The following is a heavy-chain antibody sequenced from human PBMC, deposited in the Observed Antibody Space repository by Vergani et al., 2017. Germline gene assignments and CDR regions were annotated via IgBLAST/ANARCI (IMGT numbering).Heavy chain of an antibody. CDR2: IMPDGSAT. CDR1: RFTFSDFW. V-gene: IGHV3-7*01. J-gene: IGHJ3*02. D-gene: IGHD6-6*01. CDR3: AKSGFVGAFET. Sequence: EVLLVESGGGLVQPGESLRLSCTASRFTFSDFWMTWVRQVPGKGLEWVANIMPDGSATMYADSLRGRFSISRDNAKNSLHLHMSSLRVEDTAVYFCAKSGFVGAFETWGQGTMVTVSS.